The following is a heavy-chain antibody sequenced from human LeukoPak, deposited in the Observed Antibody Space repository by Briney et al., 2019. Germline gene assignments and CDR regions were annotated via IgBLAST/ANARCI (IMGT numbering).Heavy chain of an antibody. V-gene: IGHV1-69*04. D-gene: IGHD3-10*01. CDR3: ARDMVRGVITGYYFDY. CDR2: IIPILGIA. CDR1: GGTFISYT. J-gene: IGHJ4*02. Sequence: ASVKVSCKASGGTFISYTISWVRQAPGQGLEWMGRIIPILGIANYAQKFQGRVTITADKSTSTAYMELSSLRSEDTAVYYCARDMVRGVITGYYFDYWGQGTLVTVSS.